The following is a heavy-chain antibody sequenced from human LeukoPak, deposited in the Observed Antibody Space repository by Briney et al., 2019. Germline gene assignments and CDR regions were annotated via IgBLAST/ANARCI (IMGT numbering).Heavy chain of an antibody. Sequence: PGRSLRLSCSASGFTFSSYGMHWVRQAPGKGLEWVAVISYDGSNKYYADSVKGRFTISRDNSKNTLYLQMNSLRAEDTAVYYCAKDPGYCSSTSCYVRGYFDYWGQGTLVTVSS. J-gene: IGHJ4*02. CDR2: ISYDGSNK. CDR3: AKDPGYCSSTSCYVRGYFDY. D-gene: IGHD2-2*01. CDR1: GFTFSSYG. V-gene: IGHV3-30*18.